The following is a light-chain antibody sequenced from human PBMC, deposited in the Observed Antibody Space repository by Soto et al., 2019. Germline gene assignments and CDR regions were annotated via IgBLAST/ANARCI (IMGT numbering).Light chain of an antibody. CDR3: NSYTSSGTYV. CDR2: EVS. Sequence: QSVLTQPPSVSGSPGQSVTISCTGTSSDVGSYNRVSWYQQPPGTVPKLMIYEVSNRPSGVPDRFSGSKSGNTASLTISGLQAEDEADYYCNSYTSSGTYVFGTGTKVTVL. J-gene: IGLJ1*01. V-gene: IGLV2-18*02. CDR1: SSDVGSYNR.